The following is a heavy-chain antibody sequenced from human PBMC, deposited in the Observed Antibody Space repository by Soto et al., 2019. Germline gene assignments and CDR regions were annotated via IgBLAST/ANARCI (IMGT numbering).Heavy chain of an antibody. V-gene: IGHV1-2*02. CDR2: INPKRGGT. J-gene: IGHJ2*01. CDR1: GYTFSDYF. D-gene: IGHD2-21*01. Sequence: QVQLVQSGAEVKKPGASVKVSCTTYGYTFSDYFLHWVRQAPGQGPEWMGFINPKRGGTEYAPMCQGRVTMTKDPSSYTAYMYRSGLTSDATAIYYCARDSGIPGRYWYFGLWGRGTLVTVSS. CDR3: ARDSGIPGRYWYFGL.